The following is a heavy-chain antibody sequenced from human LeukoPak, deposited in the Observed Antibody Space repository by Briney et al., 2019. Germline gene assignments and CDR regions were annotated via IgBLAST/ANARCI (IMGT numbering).Heavy chain of an antibody. CDR1: GYTFTSYG. V-gene: IGHV1-18*01. CDR2: ISPYNGNT. CDR3: ARDKYSSGWSDVCDH. Sequence: ASVKVSCKASGYTFTSYGISWVRQAPGQGLEWMGWISPYNGNTNYAQKLQGRVTMTTDTSTSTAYMELRSLRSDDTAVYYCARDKYSSGWSDVCDHWGQGTLVTVSS. D-gene: IGHD6-19*01. J-gene: IGHJ4*02.